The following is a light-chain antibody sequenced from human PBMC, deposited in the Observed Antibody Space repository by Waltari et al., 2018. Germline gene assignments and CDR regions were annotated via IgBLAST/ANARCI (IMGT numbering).Light chain of an antibody. CDR1: QCVLYSSNNKNY. V-gene: IGKV4-1*01. Sequence: DIVMTQSPDSLAVSLGERATINCKSSQCVLYSSNNKNYLALYQQKPGQPPKLLIYWASTRESGVPDRFSGSGSGTDFTLTISSLQAEDVAVYYCQQYYSIPITFGQGTRLEIK. J-gene: IGKJ5*01. CDR3: QQYYSIPIT. CDR2: WAS.